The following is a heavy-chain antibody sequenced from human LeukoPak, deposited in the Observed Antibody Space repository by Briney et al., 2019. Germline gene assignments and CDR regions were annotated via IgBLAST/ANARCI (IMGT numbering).Heavy chain of an antibody. CDR1: GGSISSGSYY. CDR3: ARDRDSSGWYGDYYYYMDV. CDR2: IYTSGST. V-gene: IGHV4-61*02. D-gene: IGHD6-19*01. J-gene: IGHJ6*03. Sequence: SQTLSLTCTVSGGSISSGSYYWSWIRQPAGKGLEWIGRIYTSGSTNYNPSLKSRVTISVDTSKNQFSLKLISVTAADTAVYCCARDRDSSGWYGDYYYYMDVWGKGTTVTISS.